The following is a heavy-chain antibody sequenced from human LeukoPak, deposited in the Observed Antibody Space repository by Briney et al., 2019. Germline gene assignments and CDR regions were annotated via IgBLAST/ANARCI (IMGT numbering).Heavy chain of an antibody. CDR3: ARGGRKYCAGDCYTVDY. CDR2: IYFSGST. V-gene: IGHV4-59*12. J-gene: IGHJ4*02. D-gene: IGHD2-21*02. CDR1: GGSISTYF. Sequence: PSEALSLTCTVSGGSISTYFWSWIRQPPGKGLEWIGHIYFSGSTNYNPSLKSRVTISVDTSKNQFSLKLSSVTAADTAVYYCARGGRKYCAGDCYTVDYWGQGTLVTVSS.